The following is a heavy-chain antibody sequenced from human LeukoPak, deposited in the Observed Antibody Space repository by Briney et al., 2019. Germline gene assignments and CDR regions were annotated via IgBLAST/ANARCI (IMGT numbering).Heavy chain of an antibody. Sequence: GGSLRLSCAASGFTFSDYAMNWVRQAPGKGLEWVSSISSGGSYISYADSVKGRFTVSRDNAKDSLFLQMRSLRDEDTAVYYCARGPALYCTSSSCLDGVDWGQGTLVSVSS. CDR2: ISSGGSYI. D-gene: IGHD2-2*01. V-gene: IGHV3-21*01. CDR1: GFTFSDYA. J-gene: IGHJ4*02. CDR3: ARGPALYCTSSSCLDGVD.